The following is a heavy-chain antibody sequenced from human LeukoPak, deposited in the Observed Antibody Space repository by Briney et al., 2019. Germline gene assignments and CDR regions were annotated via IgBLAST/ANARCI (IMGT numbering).Heavy chain of an antibody. CDR1: GYTFTDYY. CDR3: ARYSALGGGFDY. J-gene: IGHJ4*02. CDR2: INPHRGGT. D-gene: IGHD3-16*01. Sequence: PSVKLSCKASGYTFTDYYVNWVRQAPGQGFEWMGWINPHRGGTSYAQKFQGRVTMTRDTSISTAYMELSRLRSDDSAVYCCARYSALGGGFDYWGQGTLVTVSS. V-gene: IGHV1-2*02.